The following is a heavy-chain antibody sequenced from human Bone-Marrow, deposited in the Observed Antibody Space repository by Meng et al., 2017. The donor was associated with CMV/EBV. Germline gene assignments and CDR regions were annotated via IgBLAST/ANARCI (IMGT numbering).Heavy chain of an antibody. Sequence: ASVKVSCKASGYSFTSYGISWVRQAPGQGLEWMGWISVYNGNTNYAQKLQGRVTMTTDTSTSTAYMELRSLRSDDTAVYYCARDMRGSSTRWIIVYFAYWGQGPRVHGAS. CDR3: ARDMRGSSTRWIIVYFAY. CDR2: ISVYNGNT. J-gene: IGHJ4*02. D-gene: IGHD2-2*01. CDR1: GYSFTSYG. V-gene: IGHV1-18*01.